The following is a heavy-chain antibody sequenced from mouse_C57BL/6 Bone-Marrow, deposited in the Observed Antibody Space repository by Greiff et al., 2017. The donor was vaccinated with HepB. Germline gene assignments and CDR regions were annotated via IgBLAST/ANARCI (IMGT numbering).Heavy chain of an antibody. Sequence: LVESGAELVRPGASVKLSCKASGYTFTDYYINWVKQRPGQGLEWIARIYPGSGNTYYNEKFKGKATLTAEKSSSTAYMQLSSLTSEYSAVYFCARSRYYGPFAYWGQGTLVTVSA. V-gene: IGHV1-76*01. CDR1: GYTFTDYY. CDR3: ARSRYYGPFAY. D-gene: IGHD1-1*01. CDR2: IYPGSGNT. J-gene: IGHJ3*01.